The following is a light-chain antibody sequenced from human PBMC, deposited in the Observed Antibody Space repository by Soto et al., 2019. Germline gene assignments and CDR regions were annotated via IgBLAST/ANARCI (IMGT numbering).Light chain of an antibody. V-gene: IGLV2-23*01. Sequence: QSALNQPASVSGSPGQSITISCTGTTSDVGSYNLVSWYQQHPGKAPKLMIYEGSKRPSGVSSRFSGSKSGNTASLTISGLQAEDEADYYCSSYANSGTHVAFGGGTKLTVL. CDR1: TSDVGSYNL. CDR2: EGS. CDR3: SSYANSGTHVA. J-gene: IGLJ2*01.